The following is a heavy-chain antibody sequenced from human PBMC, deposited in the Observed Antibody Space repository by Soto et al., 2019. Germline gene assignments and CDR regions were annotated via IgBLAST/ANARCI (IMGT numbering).Heavy chain of an antibody. J-gene: IGHJ6*02. CDR3: AHVLVVVANYGMDV. CDR1: GFSLSTSGVG. Sequence: QITLKESGPTLVKPTQTLTLTCTFSGFSLSTSGVGVGWIRQPPGKALEWLALIYWDDDKRYSPSLTSRLTIPKDPSKNLVVLTMTNMDPVDTATYYCAHVLVVVANYGMDVCGQGTTVTVSS. D-gene: IGHD2-15*01. V-gene: IGHV2-5*02. CDR2: IYWDDDK.